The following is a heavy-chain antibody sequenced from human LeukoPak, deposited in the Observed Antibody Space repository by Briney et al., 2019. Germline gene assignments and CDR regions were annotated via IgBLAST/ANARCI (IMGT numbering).Heavy chain of an antibody. CDR1: GGTFSSYA. D-gene: IGHD4-23*01. CDR3: ARGPYGGNSNYYYYGMDV. J-gene: IGHJ6*02. Sequence: SVKVSCKASGGTFSSYAISWVRQAPGQGLEWMGGIIPIFGTANYAQKFQGRVTITADESTSTAYMELSSLRSEDTAVYYCARGPYGGNSNYYYYGMDVWGQGTTVTVSS. V-gene: IGHV1-69*13. CDR2: IIPIFGTA.